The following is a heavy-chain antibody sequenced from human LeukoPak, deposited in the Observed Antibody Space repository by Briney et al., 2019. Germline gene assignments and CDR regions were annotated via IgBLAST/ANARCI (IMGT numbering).Heavy chain of an antibody. CDR1: GGTFSSYA. V-gene: IGHV1-69*05. J-gene: IGHJ4*02. CDR3: ARGYYYDSSGYFLGTFDY. Sequence: PVASVKVSCKASGGTFSSYAISWVRQAPGQGLEWMGGIIPIFGTANYAQMFQGRVTITTDESTSTAYMELSSLRSEDTAVYYCARGYYYDSSGYFLGTFDYWGQGTLVTVSS. D-gene: IGHD3-22*01. CDR2: IIPIFGTA.